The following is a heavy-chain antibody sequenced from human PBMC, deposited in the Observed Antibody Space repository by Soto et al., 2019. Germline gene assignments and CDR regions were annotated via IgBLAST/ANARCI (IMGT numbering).Heavy chain of an antibody. CDR2: IKSTTDGGTT. V-gene: IGHV3-15*01. CDR1: GFTFTNAW. CDR3: TAIQTHYDHIWGSYRFTHGGFDI. J-gene: IGHJ3*02. Sequence: EVQLVESGGGLVKPGGSLRLPCAASGFTFTNAWMSWVRQAPGKGLEWVGRIKSTTDGGTTAYAAVVKGRFTISRDDSGNTLFLQMNSLRTEDTAVYYCTAIQTHYDHIWGSYRFTHGGFDIWGQGTMVTVSS. D-gene: IGHD3-16*02.